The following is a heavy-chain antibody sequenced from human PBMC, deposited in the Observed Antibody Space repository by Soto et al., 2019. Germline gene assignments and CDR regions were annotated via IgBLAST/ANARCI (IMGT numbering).Heavy chain of an antibody. CDR2: INHSGST. V-gene: IGHV4-34*01. Sequence: PSETLSLTCAVYGGSFSGYYWSWIRQPPGKGLEWIGEINHSGSTSYNPSLKSRVTISVDTSKNQFSLKLSSVTAADTAVYYCARGRSIAAAGNFDYWGQGTLVTVSS. CDR1: GGSFSGYY. D-gene: IGHD6-13*01. J-gene: IGHJ4*02. CDR3: ARGRSIAAAGNFDY.